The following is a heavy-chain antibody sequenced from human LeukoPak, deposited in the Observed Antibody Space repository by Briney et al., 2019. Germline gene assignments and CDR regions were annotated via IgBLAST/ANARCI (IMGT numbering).Heavy chain of an antibody. J-gene: IGHJ4*02. CDR1: GGSISSSSYY. V-gene: IGHV4-39*01. CDR2: IYYTGST. Sequence: PSETLSLTCTVSGGSISSSSYYWGWIRQPPGKGLEWIGSIYYTGSTYYNPSLKNRLTISVDTSKNQLSLKLSSVTAADTAVYYCARQAYRGSQKLIWGQGTLVTVSS. CDR3: ARQAYRGSQKLI. D-gene: IGHD3-16*01.